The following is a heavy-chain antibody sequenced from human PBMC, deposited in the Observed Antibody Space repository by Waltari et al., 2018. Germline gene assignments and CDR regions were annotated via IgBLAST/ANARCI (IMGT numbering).Heavy chain of an antibody. CDR2: IYYSGST. V-gene: IGHV4-59*11. D-gene: IGHD6-13*01. CDR1: GGSISSHY. CDR3: ARDLAAAGTDY. Sequence: QVQLQESGPGLVKPSETLSLTCTVSGGSISSHYWSWIRQPPGKGLEWIGYIYYSGSTNYNPSLKSRVTISVDTSKNQFSLKLSSVTAADTAVYYCARDLAAAGTDYWGQGTLVTVSS. J-gene: IGHJ4*02.